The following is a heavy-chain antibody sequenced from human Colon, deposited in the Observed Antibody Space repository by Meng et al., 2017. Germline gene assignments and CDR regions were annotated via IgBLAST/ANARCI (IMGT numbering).Heavy chain of an antibody. J-gene: IGHJ4*02. CDR1: GDSVSCNSAG. Sequence: QGQRPQSCPRLVPSSHALSLTCASSGDSVSCNSAGWNWIRQSPSRGLEWLGRTYYRSKWYNCYAVSVKSRITINPDTSKNQFSLQLNSVTPEDTAMYYCARSGSSGWIDYWCQGTLVTVSS. CDR2: TYYRSKWYN. CDR3: ARSGSSGWIDY. D-gene: IGHD6-19*01. V-gene: IGHV6-1*01.